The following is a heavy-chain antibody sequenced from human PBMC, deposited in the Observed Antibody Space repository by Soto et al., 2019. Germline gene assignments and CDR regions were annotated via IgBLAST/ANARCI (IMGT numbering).Heavy chain of an antibody. V-gene: IGHV1-2*02. CDR3: ARDESSSGYYYYGMDV. J-gene: IGHJ6*02. CDR2: INPNSGGT. D-gene: IGHD6-13*01. Sequence: RASVKVSCKASGYTFTGYYMHWVRQAPGQGLEWMGWINPNSGGTNYAQKFQGRVTMTRDTSISTAYMELSRLRSDDTAVYYCARDESSSGYYYYGMDVWGQGTTVTVSS. CDR1: GYTFTGYY.